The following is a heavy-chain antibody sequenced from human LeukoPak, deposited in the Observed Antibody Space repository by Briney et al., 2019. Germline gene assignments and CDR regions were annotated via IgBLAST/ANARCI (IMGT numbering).Heavy chain of an antibody. CDR2: INPSGGST. D-gene: IGHD5-24*01. Sequence: ASVKVSCKASGYTFTSYYMHWVRQAPGQGLEWMGIINPSGGSTSYAQKFQGRVTMTRDMSTSTVYMELSSLRSEDTAVYYGAEMATNGGGGDNWGQGTLVTVSS. V-gene: IGHV1-46*01. J-gene: IGHJ4*02. CDR1: GYTFTSYY. CDR3: AEMATNGGGGDN.